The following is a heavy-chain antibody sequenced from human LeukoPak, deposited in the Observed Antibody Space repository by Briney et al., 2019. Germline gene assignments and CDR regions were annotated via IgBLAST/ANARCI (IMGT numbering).Heavy chain of an antibody. D-gene: IGHD4-17*01. J-gene: IGHJ4*02. CDR1: GFTFSSYA. CDR3: AKRRSQVLNGDYVNFDY. CDR2: ISGSGGST. Sequence: PGGSLRLSCAASGFTFSSYAMSWVRQAPGKGLEWVSAISGSGGSTYYADSVKGRFTISRDNSKNTLYLQMNSLRAQDTAVYYCAKRRSQVLNGDYVNFDYWGQGTLVTVSS. V-gene: IGHV3-23*01.